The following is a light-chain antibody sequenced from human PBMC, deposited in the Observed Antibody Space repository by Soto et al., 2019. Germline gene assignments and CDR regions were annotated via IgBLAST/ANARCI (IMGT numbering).Light chain of an antibody. J-gene: IGKJ5*01. Sequence: ESVLPESPGTLSLSPGERATLSCRASERLSSVYLAWYQQRPGQPPRLLIYGASNRATGIPDRFSGSGSGTDFTLIINRLEPEDFATYYCQPANSFPITFGQGTRLE. V-gene: IGKV3-20*01. CDR3: QPANSFPIT. CDR1: ERLSSVY. CDR2: GAS.